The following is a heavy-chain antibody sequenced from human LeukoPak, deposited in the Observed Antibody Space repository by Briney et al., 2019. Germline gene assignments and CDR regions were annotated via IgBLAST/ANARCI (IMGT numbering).Heavy chain of an antibody. Sequence: GGSLRLSCAASGFTFSSYAMSWVRQAPGKGLEWVSAISGSGGSTYYADSVKGRFTISRDNSKNTLYLQMNSLRAEDTAVYYCAKEEYCSGSYEYYYYYYGMDVWGRGTTVTVSS. CDR2: ISGSGGST. J-gene: IGHJ6*02. V-gene: IGHV3-23*01. CDR1: GFTFSSYA. CDR3: AKEEYCSGSYEYYYYYYGMDV. D-gene: IGHD3-10*01.